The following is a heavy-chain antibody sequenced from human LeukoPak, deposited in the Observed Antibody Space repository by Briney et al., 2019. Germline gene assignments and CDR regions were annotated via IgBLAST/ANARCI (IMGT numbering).Heavy chain of an antibody. D-gene: IGHD1-7*01. CDR2: INPNSGGT. V-gene: IGHV1-2*02. J-gene: IGHJ4*02. CDR1: GYTFTGYY. CDR3: ARDGSITGTTFFAGY. Sequence: GASVKVSCKASGYTFTGYYMHWVRQAPGQGLEWMGWINPNSGGTNYPQKFQGRVTMTRDTSISTAYMELSRLRSDDTAVYYCARDGSITGTTFFAGYWGQGTLVTVSS.